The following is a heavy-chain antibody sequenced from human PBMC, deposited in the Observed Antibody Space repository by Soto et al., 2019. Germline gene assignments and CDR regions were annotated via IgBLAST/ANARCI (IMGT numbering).Heavy chain of an antibody. CDR1: GFTFSSYG. J-gene: IGHJ6*02. CDR3: ASGSLVRGALPQVDSYYYYGMDV. V-gene: IGHV3-33*01. D-gene: IGHD3-10*01. Sequence: PGGSLRLSCAASGFTFSSYGMHWVRQAPGKGLEWVAVIWYDGSNKYYADSVKGRFTISRDNSKNTLYLQMNSLRAEDTAVYYCASGSLVRGALPQVDSYYYYGMDVWGQGTTVTSP. CDR2: IWYDGSNK.